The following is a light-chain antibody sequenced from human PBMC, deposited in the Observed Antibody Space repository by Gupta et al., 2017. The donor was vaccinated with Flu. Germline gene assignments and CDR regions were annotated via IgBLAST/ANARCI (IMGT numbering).Light chain of an antibody. V-gene: IGKV1-17*01. CDR1: QGIRND. J-gene: IGKJ1*01. CDR3: FLHNNYPRGPWT. Sequence: DIQMTQSPSSLSASVGDRVTITCRASQGIRNDLGWYQQKPGKAPKRLIYAASSWQRGGPSRFSGSGYGNDCTIAISILKPVECENYYCFLHNNYPRGPWTFGQGTKLEIK. CDR2: AAS.